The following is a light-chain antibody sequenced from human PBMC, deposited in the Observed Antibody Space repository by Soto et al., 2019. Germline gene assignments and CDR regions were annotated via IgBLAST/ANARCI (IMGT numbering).Light chain of an antibody. CDR3: SSNVGLNTYV. Sequence: QSVLTQPPSASGSPGQSVTISCTGTSSDVGGYDYVSWYQQHPGKAPKLMIYEVTKRPSGVPDRFSGSKSGNTASLTVSGLQAEDEADYYCSSNVGLNTYVFGTGTKVTVL. J-gene: IGLJ1*01. CDR2: EVT. V-gene: IGLV2-8*01. CDR1: SSDVGGYDY.